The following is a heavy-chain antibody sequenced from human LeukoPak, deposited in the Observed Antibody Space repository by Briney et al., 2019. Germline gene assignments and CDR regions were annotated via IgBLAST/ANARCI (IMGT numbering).Heavy chain of an antibody. J-gene: IGHJ4*02. Sequence: GGSLRLSCAASGFIFSNAWMSWVRQAPGKGLEWVGRIKSKTDGGTTDYAAPVKGRFTISRDDSKNTLYLQMNSLKTEDTAVYYCTTSSRDNWNDNYFDYWGQGTLVTVSS. CDR2: IKSKTDGGTT. CDR1: GFIFSNAW. CDR3: TTSSRDNWNDNYFDY. V-gene: IGHV3-15*01. D-gene: IGHD1-20*01.